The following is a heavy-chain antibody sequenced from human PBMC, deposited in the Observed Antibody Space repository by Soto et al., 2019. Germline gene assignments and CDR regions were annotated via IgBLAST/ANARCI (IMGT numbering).Heavy chain of an antibody. CDR2: IFSSGST. CDR3: ARDQGVVVTADNWFDP. J-gene: IGHJ5*02. CDR1: GGSITDYS. D-gene: IGHD2-21*02. V-gene: IGHV4-4*07. Sequence: SETLSLTCTVSGGSITDYSWVWIRQPAGKGLEWIGRIFSSGSTNYNPSLKGRITMSLDTSKNQFSLKLNSATATDTAVYFCARDQGVVVTADNWFDPWGQGILVAVSS.